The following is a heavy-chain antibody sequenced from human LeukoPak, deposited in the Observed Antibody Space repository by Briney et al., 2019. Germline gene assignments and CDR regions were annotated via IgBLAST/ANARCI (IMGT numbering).Heavy chain of an antibody. CDR2: IWYDGSNK. J-gene: IGHJ4*02. D-gene: IGHD3-16*01. Sequence: GGSLRLSCAASGFTFSSYGMHWVRQAPGKGLEWVAVIWYDGSNKYYADSVKGRFNISRDNSKYTLYLQMNSLRAEDTAVYYCARDLSDAFDFDYWGQGTLVTVSS. CDR3: ARDLSDAFDFDY. CDR1: GFTFSSYG. V-gene: IGHV3-33*01.